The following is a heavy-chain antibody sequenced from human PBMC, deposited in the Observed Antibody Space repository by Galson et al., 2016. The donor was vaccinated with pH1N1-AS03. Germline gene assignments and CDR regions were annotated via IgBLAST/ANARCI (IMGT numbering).Heavy chain of an antibody. CDR1: GYSISSGYY. Sequence: ETLSLTCAVSGYSISSGYYWGWIRQPPGKGLEWIESMYYSGSTYYNPSLKSRVTISVDTSKNQFSLKLSSVTAADTAVYYCARLWIQPSQRGAFDIWGQGTMVTVPS. CDR3: ARLWIQPSQRGAFDI. J-gene: IGHJ3*02. V-gene: IGHV4-38-2*01. D-gene: IGHD5-18*01. CDR2: MYYSGST.